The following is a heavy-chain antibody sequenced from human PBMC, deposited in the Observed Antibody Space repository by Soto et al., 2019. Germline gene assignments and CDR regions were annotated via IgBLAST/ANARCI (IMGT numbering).Heavy chain of an antibody. CDR3: ARRHYYDSSGYYKNWYFDL. D-gene: IGHD3-22*01. Sequence: GSLRLSCAASGFTVSSNYRSWVRQSPGKGREWVSVIYSGGSTYYADSVKGRFTISRDNSKNTLYLQMSSLRAEDTAVYYCARRHYYDSSGYYKNWYFDLWGRGTLVTVSS. V-gene: IGHV3-53*01. CDR1: GFTVSSNY. CDR2: IYSGGST. J-gene: IGHJ2*01.